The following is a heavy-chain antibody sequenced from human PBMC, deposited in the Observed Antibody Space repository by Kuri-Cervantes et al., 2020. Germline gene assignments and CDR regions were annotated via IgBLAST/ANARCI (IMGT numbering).Heavy chain of an antibody. J-gene: IGHJ6*02. CDR3: ARFAYYYYGMDV. V-gene: IGHV4-39*07. CDR2: ISYSGST. Sequence: SETLSLTCTVSGGSISTSNYFWGWIRQPPGKGLEWIGSISYSGSTNYNPSLKSRFTISVDTSKNQFSLKLTSVTAADTAVYYCARFAYYYYGMDVWGQGTAVTVSS. D-gene: IGHD3-10*01. CDR1: GGSISTSNYF.